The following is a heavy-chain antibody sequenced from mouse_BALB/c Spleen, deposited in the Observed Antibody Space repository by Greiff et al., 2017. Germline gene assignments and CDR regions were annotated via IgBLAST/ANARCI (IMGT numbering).Heavy chain of an antibody. Sequence: EVNLVESGGGLVKPGGSLKLSCAASGFTFSDYYMYWVRQTPEKRLEWVATISDGGSYTYYPDSVKGRFTISRDNAKNNLYLQMSSLKSEDTAMYYCARERYYGYYAMDYWGQGTSVTVSS. CDR1: GFTFSDYY. V-gene: IGHV5-4*02. CDR3: ARERYYGYYAMDY. CDR2: ISDGGSYT. D-gene: IGHD1-2*01. J-gene: IGHJ4*01.